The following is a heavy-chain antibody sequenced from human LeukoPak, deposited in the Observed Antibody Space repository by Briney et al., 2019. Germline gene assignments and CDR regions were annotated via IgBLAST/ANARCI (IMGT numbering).Heavy chain of an antibody. CDR1: GFTFTDYA. J-gene: IGHJ4*02. V-gene: IGHV3-23*01. CDR3: ATDRERDPSVYYLV. D-gene: IGHD3-22*01. Sequence: PGGSLRLSRAASGFTFTDYAMSWVRQAPEKGLEWISTISDNGGETYYADSVKGRFAISRDNPKNTLFLQMNSLRAEDSAVYYCATDRERDPSVYYLVGGQGTLIIVSS. CDR2: ISDNGGET.